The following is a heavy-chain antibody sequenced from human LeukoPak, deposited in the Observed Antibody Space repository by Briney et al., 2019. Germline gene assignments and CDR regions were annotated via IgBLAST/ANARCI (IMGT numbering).Heavy chain of an antibody. Sequence: GGSLRLSCAASGFNVSDDYMTWVRQAPGKGLEWVTVIYTGGSTDSVDSVKGRFTISRDSTKNMVYLQMESLRAEDTAVYYCARDRAYGSGIRTWGQGTLVTVSS. V-gene: IGHV3-66*01. CDR1: GFNVSDDY. CDR3: ARDRAYGSGIRT. CDR2: IYTGGST. J-gene: IGHJ4*02. D-gene: IGHD3-10*01.